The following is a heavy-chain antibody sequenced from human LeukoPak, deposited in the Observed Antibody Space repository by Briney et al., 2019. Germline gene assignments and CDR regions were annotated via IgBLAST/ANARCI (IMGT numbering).Heavy chain of an antibody. CDR1: GFTFSSYS. CDR3: ARSRAYYDLWSGF. V-gene: IGHV3-21*01. D-gene: IGHD3-3*01. Sequence: GGSLRLSCAASGFTFSSYSMNWVRQAPGKGLEWVSSISSSSSYIYYADAVKGRFTISRDNAKNSLYLQMKSTRADDTDVYSCARSRAYYDLWSGFWGQGTLVTVSS. J-gene: IGHJ4*02. CDR2: ISSSSSYI.